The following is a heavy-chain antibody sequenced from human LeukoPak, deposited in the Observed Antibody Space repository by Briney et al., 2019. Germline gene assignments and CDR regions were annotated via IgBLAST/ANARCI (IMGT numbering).Heavy chain of an antibody. CDR1: GFTFSSYG. D-gene: IGHD3-3*01. CDR2: IWYDGSNK. V-gene: IGHV3-33*01. Sequence: GGSLRLSCAASGFTFSSYGMHWVRQAPGKGLEWVAVIWYDGSNKYYADSVKGRFTISRDNSKNTLYLQMNSLRAEDTAVYYCASALQFWSGPVDYLGQGTLVNVSS. CDR3: ASALQFWSGPVDY. J-gene: IGHJ4*02.